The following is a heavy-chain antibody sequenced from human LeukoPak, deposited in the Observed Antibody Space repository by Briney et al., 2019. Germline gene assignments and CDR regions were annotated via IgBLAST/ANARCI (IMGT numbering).Heavy chain of an antibody. CDR2: INTRNGNA. V-gene: IGHV1-18*01. D-gene: IGHD3-16*01. J-gene: IGHJ4*02. CDR1: GHTFTPYE. Sequence: ASVKVSCKASGHTFTPYEIMWVRQAPGQGLEWMGWINTRNGNANYAHQLQGRVTMTTDTSTSTSYMEMASLRFDDTAIYYCARNHLGLGLWGQGTLVTVSS. CDR3: ARNHLGLGL.